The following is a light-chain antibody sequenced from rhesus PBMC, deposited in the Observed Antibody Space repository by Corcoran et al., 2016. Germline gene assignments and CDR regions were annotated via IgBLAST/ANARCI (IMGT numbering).Light chain of an antibody. Sequence: DIVMTQTPLSLPVTPGEPASISCRSSQSLLHSNGNTYLYWYLQKPGQPPRLLLYRVSNQFSGVPDRFSGSGSGTDFTLKISRVEAEDVGVYYCMQALQTPWTFGQGTKVEIK. CDR3: MQALQTPWT. CDR1: QSLLHSNGNTY. J-gene: IGKJ1*01. V-gene: IGKV2-73*01. CDR2: RVS.